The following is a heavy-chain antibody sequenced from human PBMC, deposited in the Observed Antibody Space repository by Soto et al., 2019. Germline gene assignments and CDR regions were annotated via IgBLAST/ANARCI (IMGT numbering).Heavy chain of an antibody. D-gene: IGHD5-18*01. CDR2: IWYDGSNK. J-gene: IGHJ4*02. CDR1: VFTFSSYG. CDR3: ARGAWIQLWSSYFDY. V-gene: IGHV3-33*01. Sequence: GGSLRLSCAASVFTFSSYGMHWVRQAPGKGLEWVAVIWYDGSNKYYADSVKGRFTISRDNSKNTLYLQMNSLRAEDTAVYYCARGAWIQLWSSYFDYWGQGTLVTVSS.